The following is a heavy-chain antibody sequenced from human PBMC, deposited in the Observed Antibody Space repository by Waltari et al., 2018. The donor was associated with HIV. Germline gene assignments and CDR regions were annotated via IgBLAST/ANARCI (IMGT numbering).Heavy chain of an antibody. CDR2: INPGNSDT. Sequence: VQLVQSRQEIKKPGESLKMSCKGSGYKLNASWIGWVSPMPGKGLEWMGVINPGNSDTRYSLSSQGHVTISADTSVTTAYLHWRSLKASDTAKYYCVVGPHYFDGPEGRGRLDYFQNWGQGTLVTVSS. J-gene: IGHJ1*01. CDR3: VVGPHYFDGPEGRGRLDYFQN. V-gene: IGHV5-51*01. CDR1: GYKLNASW. D-gene: IGHD3-9*01.